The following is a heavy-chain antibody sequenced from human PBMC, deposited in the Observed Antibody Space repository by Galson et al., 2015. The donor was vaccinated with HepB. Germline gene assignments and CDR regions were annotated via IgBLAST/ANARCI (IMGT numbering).Heavy chain of an antibody. J-gene: IGHJ4*02. D-gene: IGHD1-26*01. Sequence: SVKVSCKASGYTFTSYYMHWVRQAPGQGLEWMGIINPSGGSTSYAQKFQGRVTMTRDTSTSTVYMELSSLRSEDTAVYYCARGTSGSYHVGGFGMDYWGQGTLVTVSS. CDR1: GYTFTSYY. CDR2: INPSGGST. CDR3: ARGTSGSYHVGGFGMDY. V-gene: IGHV1-46*01.